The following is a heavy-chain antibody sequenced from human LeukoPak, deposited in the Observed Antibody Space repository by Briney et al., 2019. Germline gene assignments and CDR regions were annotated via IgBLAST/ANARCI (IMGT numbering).Heavy chain of an antibody. CDR1: GFSHSTSGVG. J-gene: IGHJ4*02. D-gene: IGHD6-19*01. Sequence: SGPTLVKPTQTPTLTCTFSGFSHSTSGVGVGWIRQPPGKALEWLALIYWDDDRRYSPSLKSRLTITKDTSKNQVVLTMTNMDPVDTATYYCAHRGSGWTTIGWYFDYWGQGTLVTVSS. CDR3: AHRGSGWTTIGWYFDY. CDR2: IYWDDDR. V-gene: IGHV2-5*02.